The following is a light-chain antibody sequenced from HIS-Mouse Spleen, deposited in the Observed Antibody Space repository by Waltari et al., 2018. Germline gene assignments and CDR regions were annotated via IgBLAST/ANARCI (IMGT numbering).Light chain of an antibody. Sequence: SYVLTQPPSVSVAPGKTARITCGGNNIGSKSVHLYQQKPGQAPVLVVYDDRDRPSGIPERVAGSNSGNTATLTISRVEAGDEADYYCQVWDSSSDHPYVFGTGTKVTVL. CDR1: NIGSKS. V-gene: IGLV3-21*03. J-gene: IGLJ1*01. CDR2: DDR. CDR3: QVWDSSSDHPYV.